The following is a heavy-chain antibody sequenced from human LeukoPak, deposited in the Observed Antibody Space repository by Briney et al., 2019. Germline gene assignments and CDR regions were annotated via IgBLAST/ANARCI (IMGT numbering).Heavy chain of an antibody. CDR1: GFTFSSYS. D-gene: IGHD6-13*01. Sequence: GGSLRLSCAASGFTFSSYSMNWVRQAPGKGLEWVSSISSSSSYIYYADSVKGRFTISRDNAKNSLYLQMNSLRAEDTAVYYCARDGSIAAPKPPGIWFDPWGQGTLVTVPS. V-gene: IGHV3-21*01. CDR2: ISSSSSYI. J-gene: IGHJ5*02. CDR3: ARDGSIAAPKPPGIWFDP.